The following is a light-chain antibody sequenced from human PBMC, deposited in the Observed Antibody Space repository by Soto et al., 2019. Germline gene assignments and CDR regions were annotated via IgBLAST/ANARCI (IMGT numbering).Light chain of an antibody. CDR2: SAS. V-gene: IGKV1-39*01. CDR1: QSISSY. CDR3: QQSDSTPRLT. J-gene: IGKJ4*01. Sequence: DIQMTQSPSSLSASVGDRVTITCRASQSISSYLKWYQQKPGKAPKLLMFSASSLQSGVPSRCISSGAGTNVTLTISSMEPEDFATYYCQQSDSTPRLTFGGGTKVEIK.